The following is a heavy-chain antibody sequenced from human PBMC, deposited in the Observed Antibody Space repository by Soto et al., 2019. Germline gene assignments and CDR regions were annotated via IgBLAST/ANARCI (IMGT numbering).Heavy chain of an antibody. D-gene: IGHD6-19*01. CDR1: GGSISSYY. J-gene: IGHJ4*02. CDR2: IYYSGST. V-gene: IGHV4-59*08. Sequence: QVQLQESGPGLVKPSETLSLTCTVSGGSISSYYWSWIRQPPGKGLEWIGYIYYSGSTNYNPSLKSRVTIGVDASKHQFPLRLSSVTAADPAVYYCARGGEWLVTDDWGQGTLVTVSS. CDR3: ARGGEWLVTDD.